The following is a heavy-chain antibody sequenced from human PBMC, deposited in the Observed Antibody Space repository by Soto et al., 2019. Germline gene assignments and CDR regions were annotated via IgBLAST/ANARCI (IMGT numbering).Heavy chain of an antibody. Sequence: ASVKVSCKASGYTFISYGISWVRQAPGQGPEWMGWISAYNGDTKYAQKLQGRVTMTTDTSTSTTYMEVRSLRSGDTAVYYCASSQADSYYYYGMDVWGQGTTVTVSS. CDR1: GYTFISYG. CDR3: ASSQADSYYYYGMDV. CDR2: ISAYNGDT. V-gene: IGHV1-18*01. J-gene: IGHJ6*02.